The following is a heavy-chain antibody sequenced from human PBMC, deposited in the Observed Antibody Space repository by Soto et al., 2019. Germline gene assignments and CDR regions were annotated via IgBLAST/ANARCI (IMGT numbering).Heavy chain of an antibody. CDR1: GFTFDNYA. J-gene: IGHJ4*02. V-gene: IGHV3-23*01. D-gene: IGHD3-3*01. CDR2: ISDSGGYT. Sequence: EVQLLESGGGLVQPGGSLRLSCAASGFTFDNYAMSWVRQAPGKGLEWVSSISDSGGYTYYAASVKGRFTISRDNSKNTLYLQMNSLRAEDTAIYYCAKDGVRITGFGGKVGLDFWGQGTLVTVSS. CDR3: AKDGVRITGFGGKVGLDF.